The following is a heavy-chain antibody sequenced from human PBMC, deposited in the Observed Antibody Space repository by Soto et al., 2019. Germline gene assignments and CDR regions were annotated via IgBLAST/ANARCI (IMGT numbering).Heavy chain of an antibody. CDR3: ARGGGSTKVDY. CDR1: GGSITSSGYY. D-gene: IGHD2-2*01. J-gene: IGHJ4*02. Sequence: QVQLQESGPGLVKPSQTLSLTCTVSGGSITSSGYYWSWIRQHPGEGLEWIGFTSNSGSTSYNPSXKXXVTISVAASSNPFSLNLKSVTAADTAVYYCARGGGSTKVDYWGQGTLVTVSP. V-gene: IGHV4-31*03. CDR2: TSNSGST.